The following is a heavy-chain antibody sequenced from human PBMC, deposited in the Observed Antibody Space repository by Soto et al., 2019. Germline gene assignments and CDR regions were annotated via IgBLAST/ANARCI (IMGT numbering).Heavy chain of an antibody. CDR2: ISGSGGST. Sequence: HPGGSLRLSCAASGFTFSSYAMSWVRQAPGKGLEWVSAISGSGGSTYYADSVKGRFTISRDNSKNTLYLQMNSLRAEDTAMYYCAKDYPGSDAAVNVIRTPVDYWGQGTLVTVSS. CDR3: AKDYPGSDAAVNVIRTPVDY. CDR1: GFTFSSYA. J-gene: IGHJ4*02. V-gene: IGHV3-23*01. D-gene: IGHD2-15*01.